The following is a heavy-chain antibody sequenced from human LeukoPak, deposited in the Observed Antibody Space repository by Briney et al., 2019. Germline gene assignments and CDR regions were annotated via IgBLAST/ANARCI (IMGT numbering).Heavy chain of an antibody. V-gene: IGHV4-34*01. D-gene: IGHD4/OR15-4a*01. J-gene: IGHJ4*02. Sequence: SETLSLTCAVYGGSFSGFYWTWIRQPPGKGLEWIGEINHSGSGSTNYNPSFKSRVTISVDTSKNQLSLKLSSLTAADSAVYYCASIGDGAKDYWGQGTLVTVSS. CDR1: GGSFSGFY. CDR2: INHSGSGST. CDR3: ASIGDGAKDY.